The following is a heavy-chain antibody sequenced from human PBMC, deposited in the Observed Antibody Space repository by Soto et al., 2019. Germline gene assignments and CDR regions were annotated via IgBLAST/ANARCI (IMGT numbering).Heavy chain of an antibody. V-gene: IGHV4-30-4*01. Sequence: QVQLQESGPGLVKPSQTLSLTCTVSGGSISTGDYYWSWIRQPPGKGLEWIGYIYDSWSTYYNPSLKSRVTMSVDTSKNQFSLKLSSVTAADTAVYYCARGYVWGTYFDSWGQGTLVIVSS. CDR3: ARGYVWGTYFDS. J-gene: IGHJ4*02. D-gene: IGHD3-16*01. CDR2: IYDSWST. CDR1: GGSISTGDYY.